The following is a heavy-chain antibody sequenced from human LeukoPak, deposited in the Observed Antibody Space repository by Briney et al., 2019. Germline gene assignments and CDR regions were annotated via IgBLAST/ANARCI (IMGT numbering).Heavy chain of an antibody. CDR3: ARGGDDGGNFY. V-gene: IGHV3-30*19. D-gene: IGHD4-23*01. Sequence: PGGSLRLSCAASGFTFSSYGMHWVRQAPGKGLEWVAVISYDGSNKYYADSVKGRFTISRDNSKNTLYLQMNSLRAEDTAVYYCARGGDDGGNFYWGQGTLVTVSS. J-gene: IGHJ4*02. CDR1: GFTFSSYG. CDR2: ISYDGSNK.